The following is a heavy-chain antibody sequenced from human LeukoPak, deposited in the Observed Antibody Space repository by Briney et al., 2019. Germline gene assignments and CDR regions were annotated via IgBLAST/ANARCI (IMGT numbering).Heavy chain of an antibody. J-gene: IGHJ4*02. CDR3: ARGSGYSGYDAVDY. V-gene: IGHV3-33*08. CDR2: IWYDGSNK. D-gene: IGHD5-12*01. CDR1: GFTFSDYY. Sequence: GGSLRLSCAASGFTFSDYYMSWIRQAPGKGLEWVAVIWYDGSNKYYADSVKGRFTISRDNSKNTLYLQMNSLRAEDTAVYYCARGSGYSGYDAVDYWGQGTLVTVSS.